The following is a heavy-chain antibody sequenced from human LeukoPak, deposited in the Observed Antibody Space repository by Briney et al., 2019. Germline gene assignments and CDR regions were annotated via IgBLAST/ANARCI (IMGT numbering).Heavy chain of an antibody. CDR3: ARDRRYYDSSGLLPFDL. CDR2: ISAYNGNT. CDR1: GYTFTSYG. Sequence: GASVNVSCKASGYTFTSYGISWVRQAPGQGLEWMGWISAYNGNTNYAQKLQGRVTMTTDTSTSTAYMELRSLRSDGTAVYYCARDRRYYDSSGLLPFDLWGRGTLVTVSS. D-gene: IGHD3-22*01. J-gene: IGHJ2*01. V-gene: IGHV1-18*01.